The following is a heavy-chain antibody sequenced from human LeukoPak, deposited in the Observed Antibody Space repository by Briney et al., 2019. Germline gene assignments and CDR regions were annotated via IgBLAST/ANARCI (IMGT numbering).Heavy chain of an antibody. V-gene: IGHV3-15*01. CDR2: IKSKTDGGTT. J-gene: IGHJ4*02. Sequence: GGTLRLSCAASGFTFSSYGMSWVRQAPGKGLEWVGRIKSKTDGGTTDYAAPVKGRFTISRDDSKNTLYLQMNSLRAEDTAVYYCAKDRRGGDYYDSSGYSFDYWGQGTLVTVSS. CDR1: GFTFSSYG. CDR3: AKDRRGGDYYDSSGYSFDY. D-gene: IGHD3-22*01.